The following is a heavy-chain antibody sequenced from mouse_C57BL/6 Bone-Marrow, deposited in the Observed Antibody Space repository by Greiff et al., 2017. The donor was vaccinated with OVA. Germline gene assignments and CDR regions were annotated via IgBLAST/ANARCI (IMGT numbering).Heavy chain of an antibody. Sequence: QVQLQQPGAELVKPGASVKLSCKASGYTFTSYWMHWVKQRPGQGLEWIGMIHPNSGSTNYNEKFKSKATLTVDKSSSTAYMQLSSLTSEDSAVYYCARKALDYYGSSYGYYFDHWGQGTTLTVSS. J-gene: IGHJ2*01. CDR1: GYTFTSYW. V-gene: IGHV1-64*01. CDR3: ARKALDYYGSSYGYYFDH. D-gene: IGHD1-1*01. CDR2: IHPNSGST.